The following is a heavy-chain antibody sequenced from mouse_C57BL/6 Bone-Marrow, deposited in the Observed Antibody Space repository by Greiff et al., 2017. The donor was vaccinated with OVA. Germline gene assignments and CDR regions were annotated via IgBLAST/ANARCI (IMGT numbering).Heavy chain of an antibody. D-gene: IGHD4-1*01. V-gene: IGHV5-4*01. J-gene: IGHJ2*01. CDR2: ISDGGSYT. CDR1: GFTFSSYA. CDR3: ARERDWGLFDY. Sequence: EVQLQQSGGGLVKPGGSLKLSCAASGFTFSSYAMSWVRQTPEKRLEWVATISDGGSYTYYPDNVKGRFTISRDNAKNNLYLQMSHLKSEDTAMYYCARERDWGLFDYWGQGTTLTVSS.